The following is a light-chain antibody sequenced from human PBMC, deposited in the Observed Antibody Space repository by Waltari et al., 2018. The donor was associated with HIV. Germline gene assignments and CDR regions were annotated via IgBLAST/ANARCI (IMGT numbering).Light chain of an antibody. CDR2: WGG. CDR1: DKNVGHEG. Sequence: AGMTQPSSVSKGLGQNVTLTCTGNDKNVGHEGAGSLLRPEGPPPGVLSYWGGARPEGISQKYSASRSGNTVSLTITGRQVDGEAVYYCSAWDSSLGEWVFGGGTKLTVL. CDR3: SAWDSSLGEWV. J-gene: IGLJ3*02. V-gene: IGLV10-54*01.